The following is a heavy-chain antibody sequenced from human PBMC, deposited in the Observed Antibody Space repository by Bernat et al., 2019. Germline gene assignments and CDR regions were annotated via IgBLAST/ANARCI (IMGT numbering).Heavy chain of an antibody. D-gene: IGHD3-22*01. CDR1: GGSFSGYY. Sequence: QVQLQQWGAGLLKPSETLSLTCAVYGGSFSGYYWSWIRQPPGKGLEWIGEINHSGSTNYNPSLKSRVTISVETSKNQFSLKLSSVTAADTAVYYCARRGYYDSSGYYKYWGQGTLVTVSS. CDR2: INHSGST. V-gene: IGHV4-34*01. J-gene: IGHJ4*02. CDR3: ARRGYYDSSGYYKY.